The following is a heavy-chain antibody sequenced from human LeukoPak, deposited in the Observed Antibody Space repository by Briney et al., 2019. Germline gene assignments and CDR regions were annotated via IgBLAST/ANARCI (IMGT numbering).Heavy chain of an antibody. CDR1: GYTFPSYC. Sequence: ATVNVSRKASGYTFPSYCISWVRQAPGQGREWVGWISAYNGNTNYPQKLQRRVTMTTDTSTSTAYRELRSLRSDDTAVYYCAFRPVFSSSPSYGMDVWGQGTTVTVSS. D-gene: IGHD6-13*01. CDR2: ISAYNGNT. CDR3: AFRPVFSSSPSYGMDV. V-gene: IGHV1-18*01. J-gene: IGHJ6*02.